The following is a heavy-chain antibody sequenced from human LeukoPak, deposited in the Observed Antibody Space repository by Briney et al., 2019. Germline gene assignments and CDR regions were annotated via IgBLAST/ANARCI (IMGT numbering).Heavy chain of an antibody. Sequence: SVKVSCKASGGTFSSYAISWVRQAPGQGLEWMGGIIPIFGTANYAQKFQGRVTITADESTSTAYMELSSLRSDDTAVYYCARDLDQYSGRYGGFGHDFWGQGTLVTVSS. CDR3: ARDLDQYSGRYGGFGHDF. CDR2: IIPIFGTA. D-gene: IGHD1-26*01. CDR1: GGTFSSYA. J-gene: IGHJ4*02. V-gene: IGHV1-69*13.